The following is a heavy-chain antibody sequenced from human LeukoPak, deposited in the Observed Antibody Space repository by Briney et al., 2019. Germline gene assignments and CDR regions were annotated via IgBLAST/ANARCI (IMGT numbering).Heavy chain of an antibody. D-gene: IGHD6-19*01. V-gene: IGHV3-33*06. CDR3: AKDISGWYGSFAFDI. Sequence: GRSLRLSCAASGFTFSSYGMHWVRQAPGKGLEWVAVIWYDGSNKYYADSVKGRFIISRDNSKNTLYLQMNSLRAEDTAVYYCAKDISGWYGSFAFDIWGQGTMVTVSS. CDR1: GFTFSSYG. J-gene: IGHJ3*02. CDR2: IWYDGSNK.